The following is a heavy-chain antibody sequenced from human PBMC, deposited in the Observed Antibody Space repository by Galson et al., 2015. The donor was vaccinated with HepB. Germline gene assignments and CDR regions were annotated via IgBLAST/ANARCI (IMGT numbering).Heavy chain of an antibody. J-gene: IGHJ6*02. CDR2: ISWNSGSI. Sequence: SLRLSCAASGFTFDDYAMHWVRQAPGKGLEWVSGISWNSGSIGYADSVKGRFTISRDNAKNSLYLQMNSLRAEDTAVYYCAKGYCSSTSCSGVDVWGQGTTVTVSS. V-gene: IGHV3-9*01. D-gene: IGHD2-2*01. CDR1: GFTFDDYA. CDR3: AKGYCSSTSCSGVDV.